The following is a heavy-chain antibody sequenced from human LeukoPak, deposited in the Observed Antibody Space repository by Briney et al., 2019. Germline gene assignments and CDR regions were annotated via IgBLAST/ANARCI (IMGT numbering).Heavy chain of an antibody. D-gene: IGHD5-12*01. CDR3: AKDLGSGSDYFDY. V-gene: IGHV3-23*01. Sequence: GGSLRLSCAASGFSFSNYAMSWVRQAPGKGLEWVSAISGSGGSTYYADSVKGRLTISRDNSKNTLYLQMNSLRPEDTAVYYCAKDLGSGSDYFDYWGQGTLVTVSS. CDR2: ISGSGGST. J-gene: IGHJ4*02. CDR1: GFSFSNYA.